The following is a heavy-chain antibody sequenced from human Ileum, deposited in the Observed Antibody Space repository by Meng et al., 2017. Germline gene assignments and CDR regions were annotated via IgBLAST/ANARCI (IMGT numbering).Heavy chain of an antibody. J-gene: IGHJ4*02. CDR2: IFDNGSP. V-gene: IGHV4-59*01. CDR3: ARSVWGRAAPD. Sequence: QEPGTGSVKRSETRPTPCNCLSGLNPTCCWNWVRQTPVKGMEWIGNIFDNGSPKYNPSLKSRVTMSLDTSKNQFYLNLASVTAADTAVYYCARSVWGRAAPDWGQGTLVTVSS. CDR1: SGLNPTCC. D-gene: IGHD3-16*01.